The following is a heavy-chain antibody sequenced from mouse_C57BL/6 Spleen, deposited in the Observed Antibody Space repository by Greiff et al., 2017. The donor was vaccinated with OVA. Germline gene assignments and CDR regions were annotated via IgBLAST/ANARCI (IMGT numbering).Heavy chain of an antibody. Sequence: EVQLQQSGPVLVKPGASVKMSCKASGYTFTDYYMNWVKQSHGKSLEWIGVINPYNGGTSYNQKFKGKTTLTVDKSSSTAYMELNSLTSEDSAVYYCAREDYGYAMDYWGQGTSVTVSS. V-gene: IGHV1-19*01. D-gene: IGHD2-4*01. CDR1: GYTFTDYY. CDR3: AREDYGYAMDY. CDR2: INPYNGGT. J-gene: IGHJ4*01.